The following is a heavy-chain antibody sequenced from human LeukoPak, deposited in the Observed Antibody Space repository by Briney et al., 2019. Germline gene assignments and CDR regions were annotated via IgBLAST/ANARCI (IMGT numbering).Heavy chain of an antibody. D-gene: IGHD3-22*01. CDR1: GFSFRTYA. V-gene: IGHV3-23*01. Sequence: PGGSLRLSCAASGFSFRTYAMTWVRQALGKGLGWVSSISGSGATTYNADPLKGRFTISRDDSENTLYLQMNSLRAEDTAVYYCVKESTSSGYYYAPDYWGQGTLVTVS. CDR2: ISGSGATT. CDR3: VKESTSSGYYYAPDY. J-gene: IGHJ4*02.